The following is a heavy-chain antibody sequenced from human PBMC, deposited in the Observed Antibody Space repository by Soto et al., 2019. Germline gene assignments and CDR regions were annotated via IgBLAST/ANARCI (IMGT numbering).Heavy chain of an antibody. Sequence: EVQLVESGGGLVKPGGSLRLSCAASGFTFSSYSMNWVRQAPGKGLEWVSSISSSSSYIYYADSVKGRFTISRDNAKNSLYLQIHSLRDEDTSVYYCARDETGTFAYFDYWGQGTLVTVSS. J-gene: IGHJ4*02. CDR2: ISSSSSYI. CDR3: ARDETGTFAYFDY. D-gene: IGHD1-7*01. CDR1: GFTFSSYS. V-gene: IGHV3-21*01.